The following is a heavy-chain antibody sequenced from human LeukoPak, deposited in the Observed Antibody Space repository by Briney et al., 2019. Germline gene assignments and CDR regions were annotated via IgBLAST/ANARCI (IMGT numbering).Heavy chain of an antibody. CDR1: GGSFSGYY. CDR3: AGSVLRYFDAFDI. J-gene: IGHJ3*02. Sequence: PSETLSLTCAVYGGSFSGYYWSWIRQPPGKGLEWIGEINHSGSTNYNPSLKSRVTISVDTSKNQFSLKLSSVTAADTAVYYCAGSVLRYFDAFDIWGQGTMVTVSS. CDR2: INHSGST. V-gene: IGHV4-34*01. D-gene: IGHD3-9*01.